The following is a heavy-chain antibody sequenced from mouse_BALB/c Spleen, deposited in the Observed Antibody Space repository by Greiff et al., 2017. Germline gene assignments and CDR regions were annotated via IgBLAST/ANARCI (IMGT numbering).Heavy chain of an antibody. CDR1: GFTFSSYY. Sequence: EVKLVESGGGLVKLGGSLKLSCAASGFTFSSYYMSWVRQTPEKRLELVAAINSNGGSTYYPDTVKGRFTISRDNAKNTLYLQMSSLKSEDTALYYCARQRDGSSYSHFDYWGQGTTLTVSS. CDR2: INSNGGST. J-gene: IGHJ2*01. D-gene: IGHD1-1*01. V-gene: IGHV5-6-2*01. CDR3: ARQRDGSSYSHFDY.